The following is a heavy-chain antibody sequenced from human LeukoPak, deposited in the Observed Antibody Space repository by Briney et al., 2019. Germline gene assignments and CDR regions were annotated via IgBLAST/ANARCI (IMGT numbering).Heavy chain of an antibody. CDR1: GFTFSSYA. D-gene: IGHD6-13*01. Sequence: PGGSLRLSCAASGFTFSSYAMSWVRQAPGKGLEWVSAISGSGGSTYYADSVKGRFTISRDNSKNTLYLQMNSLTAEDTAVYYCARRRGYSSSWYEDYWGQGTLVTVSS. V-gene: IGHV3-23*01. CDR2: ISGSGGST. CDR3: ARRRGYSSSWYEDY. J-gene: IGHJ4*02.